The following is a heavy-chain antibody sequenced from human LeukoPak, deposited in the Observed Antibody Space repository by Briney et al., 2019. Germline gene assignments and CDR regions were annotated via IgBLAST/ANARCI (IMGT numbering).Heavy chain of an antibody. Sequence: SETLSLTCTVSGGSISSYYWSWIRQPPGKGLEWIGYIYYSGSTNYNPSLKSRVTISVDTSKNQFSLKLSSVTAADTAVYYCARLVGARGGNWFDPWGQGTLVTVSS. D-gene: IGHD1-26*01. V-gene: IGHV4-59*08. CDR2: IYYSGST. CDR1: GGSISSYY. J-gene: IGHJ5*02. CDR3: ARLVGARGGNWFDP.